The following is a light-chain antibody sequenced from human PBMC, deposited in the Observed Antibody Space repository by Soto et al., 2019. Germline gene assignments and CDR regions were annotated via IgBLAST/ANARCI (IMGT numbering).Light chain of an antibody. J-gene: IGKJ1*01. CDR1: QSVSKY. CDR2: GAS. V-gene: IGKV3-20*01. CDR3: QQYGGSPQT. Sequence: EIVLTQSPGTLALSPGEGATLSCRASQSVSKYLAWYQQKPGQAPRLLIYGASSRATGIPDSFSGSGSGTDFTLTISRLEPDDFAVYYCQQYGGSPQTFGQGTKV.